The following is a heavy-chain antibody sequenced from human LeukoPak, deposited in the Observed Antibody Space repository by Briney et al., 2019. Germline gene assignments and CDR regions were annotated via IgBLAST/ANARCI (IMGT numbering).Heavy chain of an antibody. V-gene: IGHV4-59*01. CDR1: GGSISSYY. CDR2: IYYSGST. J-gene: IGHJ6*02. D-gene: IGHD4-11*01. CDR3: ARDYSNYYYYYGMDV. Sequence: SETLSLTCTVSGGSISSYYWSWIRQPPGKGLEWIGYIYYSGSTNYNPSLKSRVTISVDMSKNQFSLKLSSVTAADTAVYYCARDYSNYYYYYGMDVWGQGTTVTVSS.